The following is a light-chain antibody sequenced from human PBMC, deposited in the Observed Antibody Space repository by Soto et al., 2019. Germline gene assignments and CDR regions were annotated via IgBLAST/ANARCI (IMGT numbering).Light chain of an antibody. Sequence: EIVLTQSPGTLSLSPGERATLSCRASQSVSSNYLAWYQRKPGQAPRLLIYGASNRATGIPNMFSGSGSGTDFTLTITRLEPEDFVVYYCQQYSSSPPMFGQGTKVEI. CDR1: QSVSSNY. CDR2: GAS. CDR3: QQYSSSPPM. V-gene: IGKV3-20*01. J-gene: IGKJ1*01.